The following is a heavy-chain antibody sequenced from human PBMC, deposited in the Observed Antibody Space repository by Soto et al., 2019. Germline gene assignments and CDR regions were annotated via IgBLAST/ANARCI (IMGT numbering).Heavy chain of an antibody. CDR3: AKCPDREVYYYYGMDV. J-gene: IGHJ6*02. CDR2: ISSNGGST. V-gene: IGHV3-64*01. Sequence: PGGSLRLSCAASGFTFSSYAMHWVRQAPGKGLEYVSAISSNGGSTYYANSVKGRFTISRDNSKNTLYLQMGSLRAEDMAVYYFAKCPDREVYYYYGMDVWGQGTTVTVSS. D-gene: IGHD1-26*01. CDR1: GFTFSSYA.